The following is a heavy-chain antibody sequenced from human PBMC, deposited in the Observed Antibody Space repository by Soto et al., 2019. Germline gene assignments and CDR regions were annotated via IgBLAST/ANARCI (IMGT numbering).Heavy chain of an antibody. V-gene: IGHV4-59*01. CDR2: IYYSRST. Sequence: SETLSLTCTVSGGSISSYYWSWIRQPPGKGLERIGYIYYSRSTNYNPSLKSRVTISVDTSKNQFFLKLSFVTAADTAVYYCARGDDFWSGYYRFWGQGTLVTVSS. D-gene: IGHD3-3*01. CDR1: GGSISSYY. J-gene: IGHJ4*02. CDR3: ARGDDFWSGYYRF.